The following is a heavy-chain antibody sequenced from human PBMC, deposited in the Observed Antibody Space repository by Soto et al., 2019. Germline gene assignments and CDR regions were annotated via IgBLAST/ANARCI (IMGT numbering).Heavy chain of an antibody. CDR1: GFTFSNAW. CDR3: TTAGLRFLDPWDY. CDR2: IKSKTDGGTT. J-gene: IGHJ4*02. D-gene: IGHD3-3*01. Sequence: EVQLVESGGGLVKPGGSLRLSCAASGFTFSNAWMSWVRQAPGKGLEWVGRIKSKTDGGTTDYAAPVKGRFTISRDDSKNTLYLQMNSLKTEDTAVYYCTTAGLRFLDPWDYWGQGTLVTVSS. V-gene: IGHV3-15*01.